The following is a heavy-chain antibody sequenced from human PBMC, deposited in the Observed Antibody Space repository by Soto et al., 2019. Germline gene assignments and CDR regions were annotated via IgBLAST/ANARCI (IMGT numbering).Heavy chain of an antibody. CDR1: GYSFTANS. J-gene: IGHJ4*02. CDR3: AIQRSGGVN. D-gene: IGHD2-15*01. CDR2: INPNNGGT. Sequence: ASVKVSCKASGYSFTANSMHWVRQAPGQGLEWMRWINPNNGGTNYARKFQGWVTMTRDTSISTAYMDLTRLKSDDTAVYYCAIQRSGGVNWGQGTLLNVSS. V-gene: IGHV1-2*04.